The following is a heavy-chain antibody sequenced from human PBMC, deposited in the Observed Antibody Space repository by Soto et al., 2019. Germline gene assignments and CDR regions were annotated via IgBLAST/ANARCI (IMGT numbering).Heavy chain of an antibody. J-gene: IGHJ4*02. CDR1: GFTFSSYN. Sequence: EVQLVESGGFLVQPGGSLRLSCAASGFTFSSYNMNWVSQAPGKGLEWVSYISSSSNTIYYADSVKGRFTISRDNAKNSVYLLMNSLRDEDTAVYYWARGTAYSSSWYGDYWGQGTLVTVSS. V-gene: IGHV3-48*02. CDR2: ISSSSNTI. CDR3: ARGTAYSSSWYGDY. D-gene: IGHD6-13*01.